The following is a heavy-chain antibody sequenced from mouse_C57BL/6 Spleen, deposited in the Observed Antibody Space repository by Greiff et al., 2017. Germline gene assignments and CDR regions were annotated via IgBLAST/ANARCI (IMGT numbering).Heavy chain of an antibody. Sequence: QVQLQQPGAELVKPGASVQMSCKASGYTFTSYWITWVKQRPGQGLEWIGDIYPGSGSTNYNEKFKSKATLTVDTSSSTAYMQLSSRTSEDSAVYYCAREDITTVVANFDYWGQGTTLTVSS. CDR1: GYTFTSYW. CDR3: AREDITTVVANFDY. CDR2: IYPGSGST. V-gene: IGHV1-55*01. D-gene: IGHD1-1*01. J-gene: IGHJ2*01.